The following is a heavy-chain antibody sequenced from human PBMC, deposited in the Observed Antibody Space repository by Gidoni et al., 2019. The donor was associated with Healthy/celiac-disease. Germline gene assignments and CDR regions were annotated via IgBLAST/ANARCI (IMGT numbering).Heavy chain of an antibody. CDR3: ARDSLGGEMDYDFWSGRRPDYYYGMDV. J-gene: IGHJ6*02. CDR1: G. CDR2: ISAYNGNT. V-gene: IGHV1-18*01. Sequence: GISWLRQAPGQGLEWMGWISAYNGNTNYAQKLQGRVTMTTDTSTSTAYMELRSLRSDDTAVYYCARDSLGGEMDYDFWSGRRPDYYYGMDVWGQGTTVTVSS. D-gene: IGHD3-3*01.